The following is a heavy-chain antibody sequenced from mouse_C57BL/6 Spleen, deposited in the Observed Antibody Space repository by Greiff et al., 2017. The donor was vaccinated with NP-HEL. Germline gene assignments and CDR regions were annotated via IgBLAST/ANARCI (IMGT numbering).Heavy chain of an antibody. Sequence: VQLQQSGAELVMPGASVKLSCKASGYTFTSYWMHWVKQRPGQGLEWIGEIDPSASSTNYNQKFKGKSTLTVDKSSSTAYMQLSSLTSEDSAVYYCARGGGYPTTFDYWGQGTTLTVSS. CDR2: IDPSASST. V-gene: IGHV1-69*01. CDR3: ARGGGYPTTFDY. J-gene: IGHJ2*01. CDR1: GYTFTSYW. D-gene: IGHD2-2*01.